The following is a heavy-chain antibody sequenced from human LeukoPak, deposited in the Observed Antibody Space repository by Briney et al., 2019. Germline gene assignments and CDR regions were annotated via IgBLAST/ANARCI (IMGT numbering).Heavy chain of an antibody. CDR3: ASPGATRGDYYFDY. CDR2: ISTSSTYI. Sequence: GGSLRLSCAASGFTFSTYSMNWVRQAPGKGLEWVSSISTSSTYIYYADSVKGRFTISRDNAKNSLYLQTNSLRAEDTAVYYCASPGATRGDYYFDYWGQGTLVTVSS. V-gene: IGHV3-21*01. D-gene: IGHD6-25*01. CDR1: GFTFSTYS. J-gene: IGHJ4*02.